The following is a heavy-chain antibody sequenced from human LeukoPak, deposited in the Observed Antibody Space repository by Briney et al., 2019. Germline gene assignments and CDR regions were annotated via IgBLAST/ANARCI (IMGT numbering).Heavy chain of an antibody. D-gene: IGHD5-24*01. V-gene: IGHV3-48*02. CDR2: ISSSSSTI. CDR1: GFTVNSYS. J-gene: IGHJ4*02. Sequence: PGGSLRLSCSASGFTVNSYSMNWVRQAPGKGLEWVSYISSSSSTIYYADSVKGRFTISRDNAKNSLYLQMNSLTDEDTAVYYCARDSRWAFDYWGQGTLVTVSS. CDR3: ARDSRWAFDY.